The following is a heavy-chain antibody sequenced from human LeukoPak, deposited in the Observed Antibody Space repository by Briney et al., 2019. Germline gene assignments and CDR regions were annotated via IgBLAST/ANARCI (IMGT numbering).Heavy chain of an antibody. CDR2: IIPIFGTA. CDR3: ARAYTIFGVVTYYYYGMDV. CDR1: GGTFSSYA. D-gene: IGHD3-3*01. J-gene: IGHJ6*02. Sequence: ASVKVSCKASGGTFSSYAISWVRQAPGQGLEWMGGIIPIFGTANYAQKFQGRVTITADESTSTAYMELSSLRSEDTAVYYCARAYTIFGVVTYYYYGMDVWDQGTTVTVSS. V-gene: IGHV1-69*01.